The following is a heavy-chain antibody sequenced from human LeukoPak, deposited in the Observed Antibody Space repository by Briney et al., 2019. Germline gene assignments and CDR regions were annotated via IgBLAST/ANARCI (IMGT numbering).Heavy chain of an antibody. Sequence: GGSLRLSCAASGFTFSSYVMSWVRQAPGKGLEWVAALTSSSDTTYYGDSVKGRFTISRDSSKNTLYLQMNSLTAEDTAVYYCAKNADYGSGSSYFDYWGQGTLVTVSS. V-gene: IGHV3-23*01. D-gene: IGHD3-10*01. CDR1: GFTFSSYV. CDR3: AKNADYGSGSSYFDY. J-gene: IGHJ4*02. CDR2: LTSSSDTT.